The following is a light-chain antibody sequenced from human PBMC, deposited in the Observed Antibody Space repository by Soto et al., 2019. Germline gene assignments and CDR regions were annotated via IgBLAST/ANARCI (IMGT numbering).Light chain of an antibody. J-gene: IGLJ1*01. V-gene: IGLV2-23*01. CDR2: KGT. CDR3: CSSAPESTYV. Sequence: QSALAQPASGSGSPGQSITISCTGTSSDVGAYNSVSWYQQHPHRAPQVIIYKGTQRPSGVSNRFSGSTSGNAASLTISALQTDDEADYFCCSSAPESTYVCGTGTKLTVL. CDR1: SSDVGAYNS.